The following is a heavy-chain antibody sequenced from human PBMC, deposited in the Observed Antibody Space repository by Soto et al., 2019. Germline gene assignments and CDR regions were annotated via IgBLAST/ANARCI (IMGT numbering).Heavy chain of an antibody. Sequence: GGSLRLSCAASGFTFSSYAMSWVRQAPGKGLEWVSAISGSGGSTYYADSVKGRFTISRDNSKNTLYRQMNSLRAEDTAVYYCAKDVPYYYDSSGYYYAPPYFDYWGQGTLVTVSS. J-gene: IGHJ4*02. V-gene: IGHV3-23*01. CDR1: GFTFSSYA. CDR2: ISGSGGST. D-gene: IGHD3-22*01. CDR3: AKDVPYYYDSSGYYYAPPYFDY.